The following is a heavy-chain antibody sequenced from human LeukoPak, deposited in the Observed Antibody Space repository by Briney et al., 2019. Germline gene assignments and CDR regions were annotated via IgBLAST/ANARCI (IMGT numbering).Heavy chain of an antibody. CDR2: IYPGDSEI. D-gene: IGHD2-2*01. CDR1: GYSFTSYW. Sequence: GESLKISCKGFGYSFTSYWIGWVRQMPGKGLGWMGIIYPGDSEIRYSPSFQGQVTLSADKSISAAYLQWSSLKASDTAIYYCARAGSTWDNFDSWGQGTLVTVSS. V-gene: IGHV5-51*01. CDR3: ARAGSTWDNFDS. J-gene: IGHJ4*02.